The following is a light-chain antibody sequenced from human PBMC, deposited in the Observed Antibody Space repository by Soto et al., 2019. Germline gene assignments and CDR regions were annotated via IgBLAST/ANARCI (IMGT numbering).Light chain of an antibody. V-gene: IGLV2-14*01. J-gene: IGLJ1*01. CDR1: SSDIGGYDY. CDR2: EVR. Sequence: QSALTQPASVSGSPGQSITISCTGTSSDIGGYDYVSWYQQRPGKAPKLMIYEVRYRPSGVSNRFSGSKSGNTASLTISGLQAEDEAVYYCSAYTVSRTYVFGTGTKVTVL. CDR3: SAYTVSRTYV.